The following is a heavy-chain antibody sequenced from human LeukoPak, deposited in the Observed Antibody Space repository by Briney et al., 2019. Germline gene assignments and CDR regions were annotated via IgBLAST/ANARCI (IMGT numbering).Heavy chain of an antibody. CDR3: AAYVWNAGANDAFDI. V-gene: IGHV1-58*02. D-gene: IGHD1-1*01. J-gene: IGHJ3*02. CDR2: IAVGSGNT. CDR1: GFTFTRSA. Sequence: SVKVSCKASGFTFTRSAMQWVRQARGQRLEWIGWIAVGSGNTNYAQKFQERVTITTDTSTSTAYMELSSLRSEDTAVYYCAAYVWNAGANDAFDIWGQGTMVTVSS.